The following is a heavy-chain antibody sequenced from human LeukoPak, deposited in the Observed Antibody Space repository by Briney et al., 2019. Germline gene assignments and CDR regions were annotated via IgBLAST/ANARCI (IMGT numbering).Heavy chain of an antibody. D-gene: IGHD3-3*01. Sequence: GGALRLSCAAPGFTFRDYFMTWVRQAPGKGVEGVAYISNSVSNIRYADSVKGRFTISRDNAKNSLYLQMNSLRAEDTAVYYCARVAFDFWSGPDYWGQGTLVTVSS. V-gene: IGHV3-11*04. CDR1: GFTFRDYF. J-gene: IGHJ4*02. CDR2: ISNSVSNI. CDR3: ARVAFDFWSGPDY.